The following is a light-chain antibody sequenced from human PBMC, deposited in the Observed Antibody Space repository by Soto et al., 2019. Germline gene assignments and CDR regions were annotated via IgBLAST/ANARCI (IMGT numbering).Light chain of an antibody. J-gene: IGKJ4*01. CDR1: QSISTY. V-gene: IGKV1-39*01. CDR3: RQRFITPPLT. Sequence: DIQMTQSPSALSASIEDRITITCRASQSISTYLNWYQQKPGKAPRLLIYGASTLQNGFPSRFSGSGSETYTTLTISSLPPKDSATYSRRQRFITPPLTIGGGIKVEIK. CDR2: GAS.